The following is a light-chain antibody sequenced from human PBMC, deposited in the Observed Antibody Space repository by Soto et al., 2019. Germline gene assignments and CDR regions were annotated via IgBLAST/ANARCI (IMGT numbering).Light chain of an antibody. J-gene: IGKJ1*01. Sequence: IDLTQSPGTLSLSPGDRATLFCRASQAVPGSTVAWYQQKPGQVPRLLIYAASIRATGIPDRFSGSGSGTDFTLTISRLEPEDFAVYHCQQPGPSPWTFGQGTKVEVK. CDR2: AAS. CDR3: QQPGPSPWT. CDR1: QAVPGST. V-gene: IGKV3-20*01.